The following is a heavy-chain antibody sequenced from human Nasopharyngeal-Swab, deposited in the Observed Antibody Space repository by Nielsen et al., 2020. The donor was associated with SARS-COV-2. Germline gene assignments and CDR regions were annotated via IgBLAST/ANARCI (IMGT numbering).Heavy chain of an antibody. V-gene: IGHV4-59*12. D-gene: IGHD2-8*01. Sequence: SETLSLTCTVSGGSINNYFWSWIRQPPGKGLEWIGYIYHSGSTSYNPSLKTRVTISMDASKNQFSLKVTSVTAADTAVYYCSREGPMASDAFDIWGQGTMVSVSS. CDR2: IYHSGST. CDR3: SREGPMASDAFDI. CDR1: GGSINNYF. J-gene: IGHJ3*02.